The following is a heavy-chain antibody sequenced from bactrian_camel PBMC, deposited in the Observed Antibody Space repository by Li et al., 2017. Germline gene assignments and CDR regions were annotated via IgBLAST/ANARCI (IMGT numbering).Heavy chain of an antibody. J-gene: IGHJ4*01. D-gene: IGHD4*01. CDR3: AATVIRAALCPDSPNLYMH. Sequence: DVQLVESGGGWVQAGGILRLACAQSGYTASPRYMAWFRQAPGKEREGVSAIIRRDGRTYYADSVKGRFTISQDNARNTVYLQMNSLQPEDTAMYSCAATVIRAALCPDSPNLYMHWGQGTQVTVS. CDR2: IIRRDGRT. CDR1: GYTASPRY. V-gene: IGHV3S40*01.